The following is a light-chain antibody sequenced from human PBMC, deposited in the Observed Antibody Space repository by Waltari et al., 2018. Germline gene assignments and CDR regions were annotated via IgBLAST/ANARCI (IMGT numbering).Light chain of an antibody. CDR2: DVT. Sequence: QSALTQPASVSGSPGQSITISCTGSSSDVGTYNLVSCYQQQPGKVTKLLIYDVTKRPSGVSNLFSGSKSGNTASLTISGLQAEDEADYYCCSYVGSSTLMFGGGTKLTVL. J-gene: IGLJ3*02. V-gene: IGLV2-23*02. CDR3: CSYVGSSTLM. CDR1: SSDVGTYNL.